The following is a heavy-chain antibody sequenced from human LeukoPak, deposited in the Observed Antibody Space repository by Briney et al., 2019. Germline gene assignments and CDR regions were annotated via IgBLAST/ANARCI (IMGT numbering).Heavy chain of an antibody. V-gene: IGHV4-34*01. Sequence: SETLSLTCAVYGGSFSGYYWSWIRQPPGKGLEWIGEINHSGSTNYNPSLKSRVTISVDTSKNQFSLKLSSVTAADTAVYYCARHGQIAARPGYFDYWGQGTLVTVSS. CDR2: INHSGST. CDR3: ARHGQIAARPGYFDY. J-gene: IGHJ4*02. CDR1: GGSFSGYY. D-gene: IGHD6-6*01.